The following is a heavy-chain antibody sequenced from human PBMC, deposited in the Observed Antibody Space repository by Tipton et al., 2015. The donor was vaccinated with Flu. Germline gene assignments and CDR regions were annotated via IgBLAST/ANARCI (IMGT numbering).Heavy chain of an antibody. CDR2: IYRSGNA. Sequence: TLSLTCSVSGGSISSGSYYWSWIRQSAGKGLEWIGRIYRSGNADYNPSLTTRLTISVDTSKNQISLNLSSVTAADTAVYYCARSTGAVGYFDLWGRGSLVTVSS. D-gene: IGHD7-27*01. V-gene: IGHV4-61*02. CDR1: GGSISSGSYY. J-gene: IGHJ2*01. CDR3: ARSTGAVGYFDL.